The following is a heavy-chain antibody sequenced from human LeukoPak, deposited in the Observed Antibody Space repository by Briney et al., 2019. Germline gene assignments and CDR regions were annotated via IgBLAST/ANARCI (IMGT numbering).Heavy chain of an antibody. V-gene: IGHV3-7*03. Sequence: AGSLRLSCAASGLTFSDYWMNWVRQAPGKGLEWVANIKQDGSEKYYVDSVKGRFTISRDNAKNSVYLQMNTLRAEDTAMYYCARGGAVAGRFGYWGQGTLVTVSS. CDR1: GLTFSDYW. J-gene: IGHJ4*02. D-gene: IGHD6-19*01. CDR3: ARGGAVAGRFGY. CDR2: IKQDGSEK.